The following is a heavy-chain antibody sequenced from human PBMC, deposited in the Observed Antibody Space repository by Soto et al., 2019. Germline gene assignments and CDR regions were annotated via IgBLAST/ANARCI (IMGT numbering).Heavy chain of an antibody. CDR2: ISDSGGST. J-gene: IGHJ4*02. CDR3: ARESEDLTSNFDY. CDR1: GFTFSSCA. V-gene: IGHV3-23*01. Sequence: GGSLRLSCAASGFTFSSCAMTWVRQAPGMWLQWVSAISDSGGSTYYADSMKGRFTVSRDNAKNSVYLEMNSLSAEDTALYYCARESEDLTSNFDYWGQGTLVTVSS.